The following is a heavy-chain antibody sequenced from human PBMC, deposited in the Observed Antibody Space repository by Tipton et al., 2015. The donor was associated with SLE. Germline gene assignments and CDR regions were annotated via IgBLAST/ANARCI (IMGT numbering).Heavy chain of an antibody. V-gene: IGHV4-34*01. CDR1: GASFSDYY. J-gene: IGHJ6*03. CDR3: ARCSTRHYYYYYMDV. CDR2: INHSGST. Sequence: TLSLTCAVDGASFSDYYWMWVRQPPGKGLEWIGEINHSGSTNYNPSLKSRVTISVDTSKNQFSLKLSSVTAADTAVYYCARCSTRHYYYYYMDVWGKGTTVTVSS. D-gene: IGHD2-2*01.